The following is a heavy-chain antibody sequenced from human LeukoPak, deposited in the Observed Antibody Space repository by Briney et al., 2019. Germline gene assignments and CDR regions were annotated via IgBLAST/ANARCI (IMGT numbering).Heavy chain of an antibody. V-gene: IGHV3-30-3*01. Sequence: PGRSLRLSCAASGFTFSSYAMHWVRQAPGKGLEWVAVISYDGSNKYYADSVKGRFTISRDNSKNTLYLQMNSLRAEDTAVYYCAREDDIAAAGTRGKPGAFDIWGQGTMVTVSS. CDR1: GFTFSSYA. D-gene: IGHD6-13*01. J-gene: IGHJ3*02. CDR3: AREDDIAAAGTRGKPGAFDI. CDR2: ISYDGSNK.